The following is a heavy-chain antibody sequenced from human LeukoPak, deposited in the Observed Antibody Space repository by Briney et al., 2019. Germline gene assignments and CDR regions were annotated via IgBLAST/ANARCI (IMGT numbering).Heavy chain of an antibody. CDR2: MNPNSGNT. V-gene: IGHV1-8*01. CDR1: GYTFTSYD. CDR3: ARALTYCSGTSCYGDAFDI. J-gene: IGHJ3*02. D-gene: IGHD2-2*01. Sequence: GASVKVSCKASGYTFTSYDINWVRQATGQGLEWMGWMNPNSGNTGYAQKFQGRVTMTRNTSISTAYMELSSLRSEDTAVYYCARALTYCSGTSCYGDAFDIWGQGTMVTVSS.